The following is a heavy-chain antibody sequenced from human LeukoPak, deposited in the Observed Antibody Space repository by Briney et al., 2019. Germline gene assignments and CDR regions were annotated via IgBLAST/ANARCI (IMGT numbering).Heavy chain of an antibody. V-gene: IGHV5-51*01. Sequence: GESLKISGQGSGSPFTSYWIGWARQMPGKGLEWMGIIYPGDSDTRYSPSFQGQVTISADKSISTAYLQWSSLKASDTAMYYCARGQYSSGWAFDYWGQGTLVTVSS. CDR1: GSPFTSYW. CDR2: IYPGDSDT. CDR3: ARGQYSSGWAFDY. D-gene: IGHD6-19*01. J-gene: IGHJ4*02.